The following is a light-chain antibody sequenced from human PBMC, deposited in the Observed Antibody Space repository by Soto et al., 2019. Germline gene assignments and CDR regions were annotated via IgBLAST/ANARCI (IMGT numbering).Light chain of an antibody. Sequence: QSVLTQPPSVSGSPGQSVAISCTGTSSDVGSYNRVSWYQQPPGTAHKLMSYDVSSRPSEVPDRFSGSKSGNTASLTISGLQAEDEADYYCSSFTTSSTYVFGTGTKLTVL. CDR1: SSDVGSYNR. CDR3: SSFTTSSTYV. J-gene: IGLJ1*01. CDR2: DVS. V-gene: IGLV2-18*02.